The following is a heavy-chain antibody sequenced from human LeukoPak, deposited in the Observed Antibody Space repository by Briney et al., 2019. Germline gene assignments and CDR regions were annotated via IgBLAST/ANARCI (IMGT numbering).Heavy chain of an antibody. Sequence: GGPLRLSCAASGFTFSSYWMSWVRQAPGKGLEWVANIKKDGSEKYYVDSVKGRFTISRDNAKTSLYLQMNSLRAEDTAVYYCAREEGDLYDFWSGYTGNDYWGQGTLVTVSS. V-gene: IGHV3-7*01. D-gene: IGHD3-3*01. J-gene: IGHJ4*02. CDR2: IKKDGSEK. CDR1: GFTFSSYW. CDR3: AREEGDLYDFWSGYTGNDY.